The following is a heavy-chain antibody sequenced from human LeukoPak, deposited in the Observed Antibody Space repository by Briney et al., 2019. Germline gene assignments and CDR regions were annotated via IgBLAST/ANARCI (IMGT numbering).Heavy chain of an antibody. CDR3: ASSTYCDSTSYYSPFDY. CDR2: IYYSGST. V-gene: IGHV4-59*08. Sequence: SETLSLTCTVSGGSISGYYWSWIRQPPGKGLEWIGYIYYSGSTNYNPSLKSRVTISLDTSKNQFSLKLSSVTAADTAVYYCASSTYCDSTSYYSPFDYWGQGTLVAVSS. J-gene: IGHJ4*02. D-gene: IGHD3-22*01. CDR1: GGSISGYY.